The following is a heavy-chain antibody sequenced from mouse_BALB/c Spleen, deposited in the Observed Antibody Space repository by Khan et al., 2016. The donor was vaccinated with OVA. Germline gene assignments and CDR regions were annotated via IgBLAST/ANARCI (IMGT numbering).Heavy chain of an antibody. CDR3: ASHLTGSFAY. J-gene: IGHJ3*01. Sequence: EVELVESGGDLVKPGGSLKLSCAASGFTFSSYSMSWVRQTPDMRLKWVTTISSGGNYTYYPDSVKGRFTISRDNAKNTLYLQSSSLKSEDTAMYYCASHLTGSFAYWGQGTLVTVSA. CDR1: GFTFSSYS. CDR2: ISSGGNYT. D-gene: IGHD4-1*01. V-gene: IGHV5-6*01.